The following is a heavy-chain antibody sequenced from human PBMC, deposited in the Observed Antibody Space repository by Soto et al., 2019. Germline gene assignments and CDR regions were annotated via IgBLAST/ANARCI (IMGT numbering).Heavy chain of an antibody. CDR3: AREIGLHYYASGSLDY. CDR2: IIPILGVA. V-gene: IGHV1-69*08. Sequence: VQVVQSGAEVKKPGSSVKVSCKASGGTFNTYTVSWVRQAPGQGLEWMGRIIPILGVASYAQKFQGRVTITADKSTSTAYMELSSLRSEDTAVYYCAREIGLHYYASGSLDYWGQGTLVTVSS. J-gene: IGHJ4*02. D-gene: IGHD3-10*01. CDR1: GGTFNTYT.